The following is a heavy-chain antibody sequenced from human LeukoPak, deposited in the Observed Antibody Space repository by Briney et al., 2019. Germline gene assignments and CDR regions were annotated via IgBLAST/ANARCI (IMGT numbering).Heavy chain of an antibody. V-gene: IGHV1-18*01. CDR2: ISPYNGNT. J-gene: IGHJ4*02. D-gene: IGHD2-15*01. CDR3: ARTYCSGGSCHSSDY. Sequence: GASVKVSCKASGYTFTSYGISWVRQAPGQGLEWMGWISPYNGNTNYAQKLQGRVTVTTDTSTSTAYMELRSLRSDDTAVYYCARTYCSGGSCHSSDYWGQGTLVTVSS. CDR1: GYTFTSYG.